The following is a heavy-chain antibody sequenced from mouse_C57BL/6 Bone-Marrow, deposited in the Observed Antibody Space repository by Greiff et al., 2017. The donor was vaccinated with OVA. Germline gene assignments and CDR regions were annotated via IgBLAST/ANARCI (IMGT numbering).Heavy chain of an antibody. CDR3: ARPYGNYVPY. CDR2: IYPRSGNT. J-gene: IGHJ2*01. Sequence: VQVVESGAELARPGASVKLSCKASGYTFTSYGISWVKQRTGQGLEWIGEIYPRSGNTYYNEKFKGKATLTADKSSSTAYMELRSLTSEDSAVYFCARPYGNYVPYWGQGTTLTVSS. CDR1: GYTFTSYG. D-gene: IGHD2-1*01. V-gene: IGHV1-81*01.